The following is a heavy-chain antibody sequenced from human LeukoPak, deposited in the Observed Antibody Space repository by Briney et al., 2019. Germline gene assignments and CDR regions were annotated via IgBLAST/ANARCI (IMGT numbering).Heavy chain of an antibody. CDR1: GFTFSTYS. Sequence: GGPLRLSCAASGFTFSTYSMNWVRQAPGKGLEWVSSISSSSSHIYYADSVGGRFTISRDNAKNSLYLQMNSLRDEDTAVYYCASHYYGSGKLENWGQGTLVTVSS. J-gene: IGHJ4*02. D-gene: IGHD3-10*01. CDR2: ISSSSSHI. V-gene: IGHV3-21*01. CDR3: ASHYYGSGKLEN.